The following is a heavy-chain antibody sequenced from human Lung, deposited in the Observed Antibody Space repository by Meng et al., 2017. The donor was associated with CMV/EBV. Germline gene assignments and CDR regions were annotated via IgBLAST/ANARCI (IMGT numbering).Heavy chain of an antibody. CDR1: GGSISSGDFY. CDR2: VHHSRGT. V-gene: IGHV4-30-4*08. Sequence: TLSLXXTVSGGSISSGDFYWTWIRQSPGKGLEWIGYVHHSRGTYYNPSLRSRVVISAETSKNQLSLRLTSVTAADTAMYYCAREPPDYCTSASCDYFDYWGQGXLVTVSS. D-gene: IGHD2-2*01. CDR3: AREPPDYCTSASCDYFDY. J-gene: IGHJ4*02.